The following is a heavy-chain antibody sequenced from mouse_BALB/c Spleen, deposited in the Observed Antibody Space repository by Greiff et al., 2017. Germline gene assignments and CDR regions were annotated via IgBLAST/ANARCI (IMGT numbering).Heavy chain of an antibody. V-gene: IGHV1-80*01. J-gene: IGHJ2*01. CDR3: ARGRYGNPDY. Sequence: QVQLKQSGAELVRPGSSVKISCKASGYAFSSYWMNWVKQRPGQGLEWIGQIYPGDGDTNYNGKFKGKATLTADKSSSTAYMQLSSLTSEDSAVYFCARGRYGNPDYWGQGTTLTVSS. D-gene: IGHD2-10*02. CDR2: IYPGDGDT. CDR1: GYAFSSYW.